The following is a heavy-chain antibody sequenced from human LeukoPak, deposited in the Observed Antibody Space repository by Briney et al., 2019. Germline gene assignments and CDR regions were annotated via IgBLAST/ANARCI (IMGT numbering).Heavy chain of an antibody. Sequence: ASVKVSCKASGYTFTSYYMHWVRQAPGQGLEWMGIINSSGGSTTYAQKFQGRVTMTRDTSTTTVYMDLSSLRSEDTAVYYCARGAGCNYYGMDVWGQGTTVTVSS. D-gene: IGHD2-15*01. CDR1: GYTFTSYY. J-gene: IGHJ6*02. CDR3: ARGAGCNYYGMDV. CDR2: INSSGGST. V-gene: IGHV1-46*01.